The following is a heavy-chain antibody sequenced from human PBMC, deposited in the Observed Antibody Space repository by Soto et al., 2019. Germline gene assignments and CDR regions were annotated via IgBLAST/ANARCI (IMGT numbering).Heavy chain of an antibody. CDR3: AKAGGGYCSSTSCPLDY. Sequence: GWSLGLSCASSGFTFISYAMSWVRQAPGKGLEWVSAISGSGGSTYYADSVKGRFTISRDNSKNTLYLQMNSLRAEDTAVYYCAKAGGGYCSSTSCPLDYWGQGTLVTVS. D-gene: IGHD2-2*01. V-gene: IGHV3-23*01. CDR2: ISGSGGST. J-gene: IGHJ4*02. CDR1: GFTFISYA.